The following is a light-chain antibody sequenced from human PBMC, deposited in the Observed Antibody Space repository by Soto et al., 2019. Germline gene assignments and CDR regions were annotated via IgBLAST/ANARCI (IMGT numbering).Light chain of an antibody. CDR3: QQYENIILS. Sequence: IRLTQSPTSLIASVGDRVTITCQASQYVGNYLNWYQQKPGEPPRLLISGASNLEPGVPARFSGSGSGADFTFIISDLQPEDVATYFCQQYENIILSFGGGTKVEI. J-gene: IGKJ4*01. V-gene: IGKV1-33*01. CDR1: QYVGNY. CDR2: GAS.